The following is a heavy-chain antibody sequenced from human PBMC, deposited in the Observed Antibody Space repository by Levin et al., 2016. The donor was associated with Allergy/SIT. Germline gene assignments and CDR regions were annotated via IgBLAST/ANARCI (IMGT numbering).Heavy chain of an antibody. V-gene: IGHV4-34*01. CDR3: ATGYSSSRNPRGHYYYYGMDV. J-gene: IGHJ6*02. CDR1: GGSFSGYY. CDR2: INHSGST. Sequence: SETLSLTCAVYGGSFSGYYWSWIRQPPGKGLEWIGEINHSGSTNYNPSLKSRVTISVDTSKNQFSLKLSSVTAADTAVYYCATGYSSSRNPRGHYYYYGMDVWGQGTTVTVSS. D-gene: IGHD6-13*01.